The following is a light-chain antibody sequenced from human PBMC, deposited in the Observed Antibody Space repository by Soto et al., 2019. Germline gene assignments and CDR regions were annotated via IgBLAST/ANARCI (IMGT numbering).Light chain of an antibody. CDR2: GAS. CDR3: QHYNNWPPYS. J-gene: IGKJ2*03. V-gene: IGKV3-15*01. Sequence: ETVMTQSPDTLSVSPGESATLSCRASQDVSTNLAWFQQKPGQTPRLVLYGASKRATGIPARFSGSGSGRHFTLTISSLQSEDFGVYYCQHYNNWPPYSFGQGT. CDR1: QDVSTN.